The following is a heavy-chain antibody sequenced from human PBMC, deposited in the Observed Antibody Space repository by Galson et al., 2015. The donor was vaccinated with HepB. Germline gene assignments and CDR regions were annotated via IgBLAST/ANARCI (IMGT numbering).Heavy chain of an antibody. CDR3: ARVPRPYDYVWGSYQPNDY. J-gene: IGHJ4*02. V-gene: IGHV1-18*04. CDR2: ISAYNGNT. CDR1: GYTFTSYG. Sequence: SVKVSCKASGYTFTSYGISWVRQAPGQGLEWMGWISAYNGNTNYAQKLQGRVTMTTDTSTSTAYMELRSLRSDDTAVYYCARVPRPYDYVWGSYQPNDYWGQGTLVTVSS. D-gene: IGHD3-16*02.